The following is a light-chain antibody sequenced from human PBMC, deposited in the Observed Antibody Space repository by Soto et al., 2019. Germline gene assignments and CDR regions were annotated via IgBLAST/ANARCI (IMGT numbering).Light chain of an antibody. CDR1: QSISSL. CDR3: QQSYSTPRT. J-gene: IGKJ1*01. V-gene: IGKV1-39*01. CDR2: GAS. Sequence: DIQMTQSPSSLSASVGDRVAITCRASQSISSLLNWYQQKPGKAPTLLIFGASILQSGAPSRFSGGGSGTDFTLTISSLQPEDFATYYCQQSYSTPRTFGQGTKVDIK.